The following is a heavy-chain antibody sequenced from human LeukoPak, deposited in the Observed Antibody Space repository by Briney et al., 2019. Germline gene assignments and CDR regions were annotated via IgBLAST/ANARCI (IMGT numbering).Heavy chain of an antibody. D-gene: IGHD3-22*01. CDR1: GGSISSSNYY. CDR3: ARDADFYDSSGYYAFDY. J-gene: IGHJ4*02. CDR2: IYTSGDT. Sequence: PSETLSLTCTVSGGSISSSNYYWSWIRQPAGKGLEWIGRIYTSGDTNSNPSLKSRVTMSVDTSRYQFSLKLRSVTAADTAVYYCARDADFYDSSGYYAFDYWGQGTLVTVSS. V-gene: IGHV4-61*02.